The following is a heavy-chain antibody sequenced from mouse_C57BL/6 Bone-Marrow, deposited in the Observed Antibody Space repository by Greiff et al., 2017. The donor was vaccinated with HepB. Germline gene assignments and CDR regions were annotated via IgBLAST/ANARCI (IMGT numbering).Heavy chain of an antibody. D-gene: IGHD4-1*01. V-gene: IGHV1-50*01. CDR1: GYTFTSYW. CDR2: IDPSDSYT. CDR3: ARETNWDAMDY. J-gene: IGHJ4*01. Sequence: VQLQQPGAELVKPGASVKLSCKASGYTFTSYWMQWVKQRPGQGLEWIGEIDPSDSYTNYNQKFTGKATLTVDTSSSTAYMQLSSLTSEDSAVYYCARETNWDAMDYWGQGTSVTVSS.